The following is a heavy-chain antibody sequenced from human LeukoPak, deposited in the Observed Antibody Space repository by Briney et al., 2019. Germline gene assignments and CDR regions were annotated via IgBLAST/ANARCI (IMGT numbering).Heavy chain of an antibody. CDR1: GGSISSYY. V-gene: IGHV4-4*07. J-gene: IGHJ1*01. CDR2: IYTSGST. CDR3: ARAGIAAAGYTYFQH. Sequence: SETLSLTCTVSGGSISSYYWSWIRQPAGKGLEWIGRIYTSGSTNYNPSLKSRVTMSVDTSKNQFSLKLSYVTAADTAVYYCARAGIAAAGYTYFQHWGQGTLVTVSS. D-gene: IGHD6-13*01.